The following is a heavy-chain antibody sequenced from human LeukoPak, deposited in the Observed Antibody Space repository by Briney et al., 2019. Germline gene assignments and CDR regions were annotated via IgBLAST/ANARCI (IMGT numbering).Heavy chain of an antibody. CDR2: IRYDGSNK. J-gene: IGHJ6*03. D-gene: IGHD6-19*01. CDR1: GFTFSSYG. CDR3: AKDAVRQRAGYYYYYYMDV. V-gene: IGHV3-30*02. Sequence: GGSLRLSCAASGFTFSSYGMHWVRQAPGRGLEWVAFIRYDGSNKYYADSVKGRFTISRDNSKNTLYLQMNSLRAEDTAVYYCAKDAVRQRAGYYYYYYMDVWGKGTTVTVSS.